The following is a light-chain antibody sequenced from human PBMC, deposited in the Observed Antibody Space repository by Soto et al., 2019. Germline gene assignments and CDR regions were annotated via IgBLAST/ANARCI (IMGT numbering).Light chain of an antibody. Sequence: DIEMVQSPSALSASVGDTVTITCRASQKSSPWLAWYQQKPGQAPKLLMYDVSSLKTGVPSRFSGSGSGTEFTLTISNLQPDDFATYYCQQYDSYSSGPFGQGTKVEIK. V-gene: IGKV1-5*01. CDR2: DVS. CDR1: QKSSPW. J-gene: IGKJ1*01. CDR3: QQYDSYSSGP.